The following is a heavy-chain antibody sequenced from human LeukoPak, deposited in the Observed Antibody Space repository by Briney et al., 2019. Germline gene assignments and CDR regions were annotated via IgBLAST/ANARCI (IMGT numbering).Heavy chain of an antibody. Sequence: SETLSLTCTVSGGSISSGDYYWSWIRQPPGKGLEWIGHIYYSGSTNYNPSLKSRVTISVDTSKNQFSLKLSSVTAADTAVYYCARRMSLGYCSSTSCPGFYNWFDPWGQGTLVTVSS. CDR1: GGSISSGDYY. V-gene: IGHV4-61*08. CDR2: IYYSGST. CDR3: ARRMSLGYCSSTSCPGFYNWFDP. D-gene: IGHD2-2*01. J-gene: IGHJ5*02.